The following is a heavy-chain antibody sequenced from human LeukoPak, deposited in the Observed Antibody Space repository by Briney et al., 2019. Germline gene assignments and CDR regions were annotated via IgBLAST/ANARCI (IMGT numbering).Heavy chain of an antibody. CDR3: AREGAYGRNFDY. CDR1: GGSISSGDYY. Sequence: SRTLSLTCTVSGGSISSGDYYWSWIRQPPGKGLEWIGYIYYSGSTYYNPSLKSRVTISVDTSKNQFSLKLSSVTAADTAVYYCAREGAYGRNFDYWGQGTLVTVSS. J-gene: IGHJ4*02. D-gene: IGHD4-17*01. V-gene: IGHV4-30-4*01. CDR2: IYYSGST.